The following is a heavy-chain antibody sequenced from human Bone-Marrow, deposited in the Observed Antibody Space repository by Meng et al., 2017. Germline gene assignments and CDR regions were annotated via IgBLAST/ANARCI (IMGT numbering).Heavy chain of an antibody. Sequence: SETLSLTCAVSGGSISSSNWWSWVRQPPGKGLEWIGEIYHSGSTNYNPSLKSRVTISVDKSKNQFSLKLSSVTAADTAVYYCARVHTYYYDSSGYSTPPYYFDYWGQGTLVTVSS. J-gene: IGHJ4*02. V-gene: IGHV4-4*02. CDR2: IYHSGST. D-gene: IGHD3-22*01. CDR3: ARVHTYYYDSSGYSTPPYYFDY. CDR1: GGSISSSNW.